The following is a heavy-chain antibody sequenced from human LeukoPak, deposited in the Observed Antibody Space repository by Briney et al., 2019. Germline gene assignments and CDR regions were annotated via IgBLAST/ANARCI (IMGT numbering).Heavy chain of an antibody. Sequence: GGSLRLSCSAFGFTFRSXXXXXXXQAPGKGLEXXXXXXXXXXSTFYADSVMGRFTXXRDNSYNTLYLQMKSLRAGDTAVYFCAKELDGSGSSNNPEFSSFDHWGQGTLVTVSS. CDR3: AKELDGSGSSNNPEFSSFDH. V-gene: IGHV3-23*01. CDR2: XXXXXXST. D-gene: IGHD3-10*01. J-gene: IGHJ4*02. CDR1: GFTFRSXX.